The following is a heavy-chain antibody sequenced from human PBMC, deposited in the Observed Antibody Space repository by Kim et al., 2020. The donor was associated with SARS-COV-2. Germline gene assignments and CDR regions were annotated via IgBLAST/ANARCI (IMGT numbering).Heavy chain of an antibody. CDR1: GYSISSGYY. Sequence: SETLSLTCTVSGYSISSGYYWGWIRQPPGKGLEWIGSIYHSGSTYYNPSLKSRVTISVDTSKNQFSLKLSSVTAADTAVYYCARAGAAAVRDWFDPWGQG. CDR3: ARAGAAAVRDWFDP. CDR2: IYHSGST. J-gene: IGHJ5*02. D-gene: IGHD6-13*01. V-gene: IGHV4-38-2*02.